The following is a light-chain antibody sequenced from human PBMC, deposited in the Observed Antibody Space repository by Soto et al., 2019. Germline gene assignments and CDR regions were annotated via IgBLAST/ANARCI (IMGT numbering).Light chain of an antibody. CDR2: GAS. Sequence: EIVLTQSPGTLSLSPGERATLSCRASQSVSSSYLAWYQQKPGQAPRLLIYGASSRATGIPGRFSGSGSGTDFTLTISTLEPEDFAVYYCQQYGSSPPYTFGQGTKLEIK. CDR3: QQYGSSPPYT. J-gene: IGKJ2*01. V-gene: IGKV3-20*01. CDR1: QSVSSSY.